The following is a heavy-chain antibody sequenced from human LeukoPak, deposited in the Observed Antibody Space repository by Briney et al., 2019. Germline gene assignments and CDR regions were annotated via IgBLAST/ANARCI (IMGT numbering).Heavy chain of an antibody. J-gene: IGHJ6*03. CDR2: IYYSGST. Sequence: SETLSLTCTVSGGSISSYYWSWIRQPPGKGLEWIGYIYYSGSTNYNPSLKSRVTISVDTSKNQFSLKLSSVTAADTAVYYCARGAYYYYYMDVWGKGTTVTISS. D-gene: IGHD4/OR15-4a*01. V-gene: IGHV4-59*01. CDR3: ARGAYYYYYMDV. CDR1: GGSISSYY.